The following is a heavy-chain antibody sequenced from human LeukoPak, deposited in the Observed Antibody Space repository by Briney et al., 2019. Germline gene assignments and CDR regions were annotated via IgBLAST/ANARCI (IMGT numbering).Heavy chain of an antibody. CDR3: ARVLVTTLDAFDI. CDR1: GYTFTGYY. CDR2: INPNSGGT. D-gene: IGHD3-22*01. V-gene: IGHV1-2*02. J-gene: IGHJ3*02. Sequence: AASVKVSCKASGYTFTGYYMHWVRQAPGQGLEWMGWINPNSGGTNYAQKFQGRVTMTRDTSISTAYMELSRLRSDDTAVYYCARVLVTTLDAFDIWGQGTMVTVSS.